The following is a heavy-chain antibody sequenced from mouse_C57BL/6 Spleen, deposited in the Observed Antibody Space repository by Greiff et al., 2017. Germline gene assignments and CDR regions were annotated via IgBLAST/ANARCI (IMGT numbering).Heavy chain of an antibody. J-gene: IGHJ2*01. CDR3: ARSGFDY. CDR1: GYTFTGYW. V-gene: IGHV1-9*01. Sequence: QVQLQQSGAELMKPGASVKLSCKATGYTFTGYWIEWVKQRPGHGLEWIGEILPGSGSTNSNEKFKGKATFTADTSSNTAYMQLSSLTTEDSAIYYCARSGFDYWGQGTTLTVSS. CDR2: ILPGSGST.